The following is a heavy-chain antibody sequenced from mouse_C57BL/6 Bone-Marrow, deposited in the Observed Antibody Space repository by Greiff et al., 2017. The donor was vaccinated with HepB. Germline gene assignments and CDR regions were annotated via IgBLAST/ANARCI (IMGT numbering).Heavy chain of an antibody. CDR2: ISYDGSN. J-gene: IGHJ1*03. V-gene: IGHV3-6*01. CDR3: AREENWDGWYFDV. CDR1: GYSITSGYY. Sequence: EVQLQESGPGLVKPSQSLSLTCSVTGYSITSGYYWNWIRQFPGNKLEWMGYISYDGSNNYNPSLKNRISITRDTSKNQFFLKLNSVTTEDTATYYCAREENWDGWYFDVWGTGTTVTVSS. D-gene: IGHD4-1*01.